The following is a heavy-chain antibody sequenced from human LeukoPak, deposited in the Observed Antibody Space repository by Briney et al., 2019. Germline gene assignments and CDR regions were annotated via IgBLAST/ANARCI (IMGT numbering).Heavy chain of an antibody. J-gene: IGHJ3*02. D-gene: IGHD4-17*01. V-gene: IGHV4-59*01. CDR3: ARDSPTTVTTDAFDI. CDR1: GGSISGYY. CDR2: IHYSGST. Sequence: SETLSLTCTVSGGSISGYYWSWVRQPPGKGLEWIGYIHYSGSTNYNPSLKSRVTISVDTSKNQFSLKLSSVTAADTAVYYCARDSPTTVTTDAFDIWGQGTMVTVSS.